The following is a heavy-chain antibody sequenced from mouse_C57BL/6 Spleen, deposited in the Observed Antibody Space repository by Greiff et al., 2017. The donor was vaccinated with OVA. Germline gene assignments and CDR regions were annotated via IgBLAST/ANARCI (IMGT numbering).Heavy chain of an antibody. CDR3: ARRGGLVTTVHFDY. Sequence: VQLQQPGAELVMPGASVKLSCKASGYTFTSYWMHWVKQRPGQGLEWIGEIDPSDSYTNYNQQFKGKSTWTVDKSSSTAYMQLSSLTSEDSAVYYCARRGGLVTTVHFDYWGQGTTLTVSS. D-gene: IGHD1-1*01. CDR1: GYTFTSYW. V-gene: IGHV1-69*01. J-gene: IGHJ2*01. CDR2: IDPSDSYT.